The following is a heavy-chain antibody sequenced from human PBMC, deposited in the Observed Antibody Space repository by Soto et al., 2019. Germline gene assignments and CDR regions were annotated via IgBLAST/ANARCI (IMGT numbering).Heavy chain of an antibody. CDR2: IIPIFGTA. V-gene: IGHV1-69*01. J-gene: IGHJ6*02. D-gene: IGHD3-22*01. Sequence: SVKVSCKASGGTFSSYAISWVRQAPGQGLEWMGGIIPIFGTANYAQKFQGRVTITADESTSTAYMELSSLRSEDTAVYYCARALTYYYDSSGYPPYGMDVWGQGTTVTVSS. CDR3: ARALTYYYDSSGYPPYGMDV. CDR1: GGTFSSYA.